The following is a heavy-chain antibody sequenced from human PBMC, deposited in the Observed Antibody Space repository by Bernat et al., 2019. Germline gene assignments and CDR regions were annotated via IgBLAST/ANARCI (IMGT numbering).Heavy chain of an antibody. D-gene: IGHD2-15*01. CDR1: GFTFSSYA. J-gene: IGHJ5*02. Sequence: EVQLLESGGGLVQPGGSLRLSCAASGFTFSSYAMSWVRQAPGKGLEWVSAISGSGGSTYYADSVKGRFTISRDNSKNTLYLQMNSLRAEDTAVYYCAKDGYCSGGSCYSAANWFDPWGQGTLVTVSS. CDR3: AKDGYCSGGSCYSAANWFDP. CDR2: ISGSGGST. V-gene: IGHV3-23*01.